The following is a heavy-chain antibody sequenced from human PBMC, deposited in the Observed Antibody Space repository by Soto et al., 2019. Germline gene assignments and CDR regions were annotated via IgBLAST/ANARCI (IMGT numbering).Heavy chain of an antibody. Sequence: GGSLRLSCAASGFTFSDYYMSWIRQAPGKGLEWVSYIDSSASTIYHADSVKGRVTISRDNSKSTVYLQINSLRAEDTAVYFCARQARYCGRTSCFHFDYWGQGALVTVSS. V-gene: IGHV3-11*01. CDR2: IDSSASTI. J-gene: IGHJ4*02. CDR3: ARQARYCGRTSCFHFDY. CDR1: GFTFSDYY. D-gene: IGHD2-2*01.